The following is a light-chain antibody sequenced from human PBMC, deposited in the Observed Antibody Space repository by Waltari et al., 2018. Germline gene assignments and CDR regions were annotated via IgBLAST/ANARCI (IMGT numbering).Light chain of an antibody. CDR2: DVS. V-gene: IGLV2-14*03. CDR1: SSDVGRYNY. CDR3: SSHSNSGSYVV. J-gene: IGLJ2*01. Sequence: QSALTQPASVSGSPGQSITISCTGTSSDVGRYNYVSWYQQHPGKAPKLMIYDVSYRPSGVSDRCSGSKSGNTASLTISGLQAEDEAEYYCSSHSNSGSYVVFGGGTKLTVL.